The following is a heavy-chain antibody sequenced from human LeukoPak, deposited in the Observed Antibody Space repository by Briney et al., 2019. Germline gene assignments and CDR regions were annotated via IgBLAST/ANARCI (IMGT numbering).Heavy chain of an antibody. CDR1: GFTFSSYG. Sequence: GGSLRLSCAASGFTFSSYGMHWVRQAPGKGLEWVAVIWYDGSNKYYADSVKGRFTISRDNSKNTLYLQMNSLRAEDTAVYYCARDPHHAYYYDSSGYPSPYYYYGMDVWGQGTTVTVSS. J-gene: IGHJ6*02. V-gene: IGHV3-33*01. CDR3: ARDPHHAYYYDSSGYPSPYYYYGMDV. CDR2: IWYDGSNK. D-gene: IGHD3-22*01.